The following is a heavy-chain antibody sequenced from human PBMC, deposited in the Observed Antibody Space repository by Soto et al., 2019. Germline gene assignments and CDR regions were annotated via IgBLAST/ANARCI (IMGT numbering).Heavy chain of an antibody. V-gene: IGHV3-66*01. CDR3: ARDRIAVAGNPEYFQH. J-gene: IGHJ1*01. D-gene: IGHD6-19*01. Sequence: GGSLRLSCAASGFTVSSNYMSWVRQAPGKGLDLVSVIYSGGSTFYADSVKGRFTISRDNSKNTLYLQLNSLRAEDTAVYYCARDRIAVAGNPEYFQHWGQGTLVTVSS. CDR1: GFTVSSNY. CDR2: IYSGGST.